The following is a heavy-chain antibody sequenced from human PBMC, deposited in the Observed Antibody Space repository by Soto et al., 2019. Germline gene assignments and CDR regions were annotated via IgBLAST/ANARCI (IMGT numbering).Heavy chain of an antibody. CDR3: ARYYYEIGAFDI. D-gene: IGHD3-22*01. Sequence: PETLSLTCTVSGGSISSYYWSWIRQPPGKGLEWIGYIYYSGSTNYNPSLKSRVTISVDTSKNQFSLKLSSVTAADTAVYYCARYYYEIGAFDIWGQGTMVTVSS. J-gene: IGHJ3*02. CDR1: GGSISSYY. V-gene: IGHV4-59*01. CDR2: IYYSGST.